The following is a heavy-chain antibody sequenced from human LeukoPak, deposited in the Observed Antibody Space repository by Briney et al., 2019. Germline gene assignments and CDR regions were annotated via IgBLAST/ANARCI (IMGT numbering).Heavy chain of an antibody. V-gene: IGHV3-43*02. J-gene: IGHJ4*02. D-gene: IGHD3-3*01. CDR2: IRADGTST. CDR1: GFTLDDYA. CDR3: AKDRHYDWLADFDY. Sequence: GGSLRLSCAASGFTLDDYAMYWVRQAPGKGLERVSLIRADGTSTNYADSVKGRFTISRDNSKNSLYLQMNSLRTEDTDLYYCAKDRHYDWLADFDYWGQGATVTVSS.